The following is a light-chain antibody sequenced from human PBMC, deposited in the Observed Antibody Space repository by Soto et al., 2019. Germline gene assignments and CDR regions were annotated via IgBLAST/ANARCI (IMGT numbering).Light chain of an antibody. J-gene: IGKJ3*01. Sequence: EIVMTQSPATLSVSPGERATLSCRASQSVRNNLAWYQQRPGQAPRLLIYGASTGATGIPDRFSGSGSGTEFTLTISNLQPEDLAVYYCQQYYNTPLFTFGPGTKVEIK. CDR1: QSVRNN. CDR3: QQYYNTPLFT. CDR2: GAS. V-gene: IGKV3-15*01.